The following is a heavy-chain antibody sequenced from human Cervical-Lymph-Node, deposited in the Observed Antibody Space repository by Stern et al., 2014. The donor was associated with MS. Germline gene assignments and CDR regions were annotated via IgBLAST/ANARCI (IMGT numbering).Heavy chain of an antibody. Sequence: QLVQSGADVKKPGASVKVSCKASGYTFTDYYMHWVRRGPGQGLEWMGWINLHSGVTDFAQKFRGRITMTRDTSISTAYMELSSLTSDDTAVYYCATPIFTVPGASDFWGQGTLVTVSS. V-gene: IGHV1-2*02. CDR2: INLHSGVT. D-gene: IGHD3-9*01. CDR3: ATPIFTVPGASDF. J-gene: IGHJ4*02. CDR1: GYTFTDYY.